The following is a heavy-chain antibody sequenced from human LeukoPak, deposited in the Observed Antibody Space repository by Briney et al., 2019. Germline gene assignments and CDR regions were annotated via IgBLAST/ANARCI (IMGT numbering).Heavy chain of an antibody. Sequence: GGSLRLSCAASGFTFSSYAMSWVRQAPGKGLEWVAVISYDGSNKYYADSVKGRFTISRDNSKNTLYLQMNSLRAEDTAVYYCARAPGGDGYNFFDYWGQGTLVTVSS. V-gene: IGHV3-30-3*01. CDR3: ARAPGGDGYNFFDY. CDR1: GFTFSSYA. CDR2: ISYDGSNK. D-gene: IGHD5-24*01. J-gene: IGHJ4*02.